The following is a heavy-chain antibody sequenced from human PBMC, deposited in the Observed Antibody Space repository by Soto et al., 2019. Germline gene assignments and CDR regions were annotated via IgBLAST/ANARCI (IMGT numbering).Heavy chain of an antibody. CDR1: GGTFSSYA. CDR2: IIPIFGTA. D-gene: IGHD4-4*01. CDR3: ARSRGVTYYYYGTDV. Sequence: GASVKVSCKASGGTFSSYAISWVRQAPGQGLEWMGGIIPIFGTANYAQKFQGRVTITADESTSTAYMELSSLRSEDTAVYYCARSRGVTYYYYGTDVWGQGTTVTVSS. J-gene: IGHJ6*02. V-gene: IGHV1-69*13.